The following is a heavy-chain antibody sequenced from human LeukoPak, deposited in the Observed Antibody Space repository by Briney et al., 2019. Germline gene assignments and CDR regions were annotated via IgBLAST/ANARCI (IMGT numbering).Heavy chain of an antibody. Sequence: GASVKVSCKASGYTFTSCGTSWVRQAPGQGLEWMGWISAYNGNTNYAQKLQGRVTMTTDTSTSTAYMELRSLRSDDTAVYYCARDSLGAPPLSTVMRFDPWGQGTLVTVSS. V-gene: IGHV1-18*01. J-gene: IGHJ5*02. D-gene: IGHD4-17*01. CDR3: ARDSLGAPPLSTVMRFDP. CDR1: GYTFTSCG. CDR2: ISAYNGNT.